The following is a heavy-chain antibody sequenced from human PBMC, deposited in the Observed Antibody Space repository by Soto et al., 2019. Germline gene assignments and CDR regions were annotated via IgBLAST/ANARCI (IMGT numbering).Heavy chain of an antibody. CDR1: GGSISSSSYY. Sequence: SETLSLTCTVSGGSISSSSYYWGWIRQPPGKGLEWIGSIYYSGSTYYNPSLKSRVTISVDTSKNQFSLKLSSVTAADTAVYYCARGDSITMGRGVIITPLNWLDPWGQGTLVTFSS. D-gene: IGHD3-10*01. CDR2: IYYSGST. CDR3: ARGDSITMGRGVIITPLNWLDP. J-gene: IGHJ5*02. V-gene: IGHV4-39*01.